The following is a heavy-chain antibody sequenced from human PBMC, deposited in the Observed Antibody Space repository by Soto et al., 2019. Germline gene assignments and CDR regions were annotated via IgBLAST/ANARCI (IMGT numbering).Heavy chain of an antibody. Sequence: ASETLSLTCAVSGGSISSSNWWSWVRQPPGKGLEWIGEIYHSGSTNYNPSLKSRVTISVDKSKNQFSLKLSSVTAADTAVYYCARVAAGSYKGLDYWGQGTLVTVSS. CDR1: GGSISSSNW. CDR3: ARVAAGSYKGLDY. D-gene: IGHD6-19*01. V-gene: IGHV4-4*02. J-gene: IGHJ4*02. CDR2: IYHSGST.